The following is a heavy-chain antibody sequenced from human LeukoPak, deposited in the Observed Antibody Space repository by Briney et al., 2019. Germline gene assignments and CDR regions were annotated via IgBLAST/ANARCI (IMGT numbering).Heavy chain of an antibody. CDR3: ARVNRVTAIQELDY. V-gene: IGHV3-53*01. J-gene: IGHJ4*02. CDR2: VYSGGNI. CDR1: GFTVSTNY. D-gene: IGHD2-21*02. Sequence: PGGSLRLSCAASGFTVSTNYMTWVRQAPGKGLEWVSVVYSGGNIYYADSVKGRFTISRDNAKSSLFLQMNSLRAEDTAVYYCARVNRVTAIQELDYWGQGTLVTVSS.